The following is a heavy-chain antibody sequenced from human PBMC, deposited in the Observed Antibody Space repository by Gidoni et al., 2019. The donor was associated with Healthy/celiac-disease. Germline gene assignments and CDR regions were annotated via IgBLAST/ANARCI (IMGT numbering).Heavy chain of an antibody. CDR3: ARAEYYYGSGSYHRFDY. CDR1: GGSISSGGYY. V-gene: IGHV4-31*03. J-gene: IGHJ4*02. Sequence: QVQLQESGPGLVKPSPTLSLTCTVSGGSISSGGYYWSWIRQHPGKGLEWIGYIYYSGSTYYNPSLKSRVTISVDTSKNQFSLKLSSVTAADTAVYYCARAEYYYGSGSYHRFDYWGQGTLVTVSS. CDR2: IYYSGST. D-gene: IGHD3-10*01.